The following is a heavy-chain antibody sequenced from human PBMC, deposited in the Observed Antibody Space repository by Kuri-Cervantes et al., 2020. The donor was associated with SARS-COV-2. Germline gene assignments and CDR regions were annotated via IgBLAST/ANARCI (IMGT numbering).Heavy chain of an antibody. J-gene: IGHJ4*02. D-gene: IGHD1-1*01. CDR1: YASMTSFY. V-gene: IGHV4-59*01. CDR3: ASGNDFSLDH. CDR2: IYHTGKS. Sequence: ESLKISCTVSYASMTSFYWSWIRQSPGRGLEWIGYIYHTGKSNYSPSLESRVSMSMAASESRFYLTLTSVTAADTAIYYCASGNDFSLDHWGQGTLVTVSS.